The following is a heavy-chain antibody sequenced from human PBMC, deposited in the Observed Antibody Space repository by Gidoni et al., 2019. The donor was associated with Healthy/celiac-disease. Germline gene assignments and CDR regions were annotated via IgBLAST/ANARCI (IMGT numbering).Heavy chain of an antibody. D-gene: IGHD3-3*01. CDR1: GYSFTSYW. J-gene: IGHJ4*02. CDR2: IYPGDSDT. V-gene: IGHV5-51*01. Sequence: EVQLVQSGAEVKKPGESLKISCKGSGYSFTSYWIGWVRQMPGKGLEWMGIIYPGDSDTRYSPSFQGQVTISADKSISTAYLQWSSLKASDTAMYYCARRPYDFWSGHGWDYWGQGTLVTVSS. CDR3: ARRPYDFWSGHGWDY.